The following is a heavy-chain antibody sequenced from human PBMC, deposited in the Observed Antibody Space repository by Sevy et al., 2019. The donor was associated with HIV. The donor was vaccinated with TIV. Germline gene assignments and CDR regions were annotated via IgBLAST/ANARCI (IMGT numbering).Heavy chain of an antibody. Sequence: SETLSLTCTVSGGSISSSSYYWGWIRQPPGKGLEWIGSIYYSGSTYYNPSLKSRVTISVDTSKNQFSLRLSAVTAADTAVYYCARHARRSSLGQWLVSVVPRTTVDYWGQGTLVTVSS. CDR2: IYYSGST. D-gene: IGHD6-19*01. CDR3: ARHARRSSLGQWLVSVVPRTTVDY. V-gene: IGHV4-39*01. CDR1: GGSISSSSYY. J-gene: IGHJ4*02.